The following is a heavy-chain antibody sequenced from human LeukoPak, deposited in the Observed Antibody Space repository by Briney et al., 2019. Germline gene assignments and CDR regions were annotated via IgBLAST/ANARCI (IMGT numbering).Heavy chain of an antibody. J-gene: IGHJ6*02. V-gene: IGHV1-18*01. D-gene: IGHD2-2*01. Sequence: ASVKVSCKASGYTFTSYGISWVRQAPGQGLEWMGWISAYNGNTNYAQKLQGRVTMTTDTSTSTAYMELRSLRSDDTAVYYCARDDVVVPAAVGYYYYGMDVWGQGTTVTVSS. CDR1: GYTFTSYG. CDR3: ARDDVVVPAAVGYYYYGMDV. CDR2: ISAYNGNT.